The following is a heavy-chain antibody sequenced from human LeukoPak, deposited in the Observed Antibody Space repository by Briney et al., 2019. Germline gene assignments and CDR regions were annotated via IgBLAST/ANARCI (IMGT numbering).Heavy chain of an antibody. CDR1: GGSISSGGYS. CDR2: IYHSGST. Sequence: SQTLSLTCAVAGGSISSGGYSWSWIRQPPGKRLEWIGYIYHSGSTYYNPSLKSRVTISVDRSKNQFSLKLSSVTAADTAAYYCARDRGYSSSWYQNWFDPWGQGTLVTVSS. V-gene: IGHV4-30-2*01. D-gene: IGHD6-13*01. CDR3: ARDRGYSSSWYQNWFDP. J-gene: IGHJ5*02.